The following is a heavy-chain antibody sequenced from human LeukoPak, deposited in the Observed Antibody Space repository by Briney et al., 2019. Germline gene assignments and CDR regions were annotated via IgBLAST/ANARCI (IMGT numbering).Heavy chain of an antibody. D-gene: IGHD1-26*01. CDR2: INRGGNEV. V-gene: IGHV3-7*01. J-gene: IGHJ4*02. Sequence: PGGSLRLSCAASGFTFSDYWMTRVRQVPGKGLEWVAHINRGGNEVHYVDSVKGRFTISRDNAKNSLYLQLDSLRVEDTAVYYCARVGAWELQRVFDYWGQGTLVTVSS. CDR3: ARVGAWELQRVFDY. CDR1: GFTFSDYW.